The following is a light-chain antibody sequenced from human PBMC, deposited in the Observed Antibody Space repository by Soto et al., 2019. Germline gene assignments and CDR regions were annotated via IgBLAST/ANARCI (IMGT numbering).Light chain of an antibody. CDR2: GAS. Sequence: EIVMTQSPATLSVSPGEGATLSCRASQSVSSSLAWYQQNPGQAPRLLISGASTRAAGIPARFSGSGSGTEFTLTISSLQSEDFAVYYCQQYNNWPPTFGRGTKVEIK. J-gene: IGKJ1*01. CDR3: QQYNNWPPT. CDR1: QSVSSS. V-gene: IGKV3-15*01.